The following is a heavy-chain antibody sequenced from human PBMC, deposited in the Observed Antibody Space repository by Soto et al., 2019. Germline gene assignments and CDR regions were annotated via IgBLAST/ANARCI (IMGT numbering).Heavy chain of an antibody. V-gene: IGHV1-8*01. J-gene: IGHJ5*02. CDR1: GYTFVNND. D-gene: IGHD3-3*02. Sequence: ASVKVSCKASGYTFVNNDISWVRQATGQGLEWMGWMNPNSGNTGYAQKFQGRVSMTRNTSITTAYLELSSLRSDDTAIYYCARMANSGILNCFAPWGQEPRVTV. CDR3: ARMANSGILNCFAP. CDR2: MNPNSGNT.